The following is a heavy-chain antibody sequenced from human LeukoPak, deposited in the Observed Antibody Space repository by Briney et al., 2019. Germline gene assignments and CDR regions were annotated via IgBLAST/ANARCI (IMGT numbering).Heavy chain of an antibody. D-gene: IGHD3-22*01. V-gene: IGHV3-21*01. CDR3: ARDRVLDYYDSSGYDY. CDR2: ISSSSSYI. Sequence: PGGSLRLSCAASGFTFSSYSMNWVRQAPGKGLDWVSSISSSSSYIYYADSVKGRFTISRDNAKNSLYLQMNSLRAEDTAVYYCARDRVLDYYDSSGYDYWGQGTLVTVSS. CDR1: GFTFSSYS. J-gene: IGHJ4*02.